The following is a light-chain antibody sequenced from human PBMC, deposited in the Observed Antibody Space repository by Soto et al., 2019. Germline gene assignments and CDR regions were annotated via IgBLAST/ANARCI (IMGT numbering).Light chain of an antibody. CDR3: SSYVGSDTVV. J-gene: IGLJ2*01. V-gene: IGLV2-8*01. CDR2: EVS. CDR1: SSDIGGYND. Sequence: QSALTQPPSASGSPGQSVTISCTGTSSDIGGYNDVSWYQQHPGKAPKVMIYEVSKRPSGVPDRVSGSKSGNTASLTVSGLQAEDEADYYCSSYVGSDTVVFGGGTKLTVL.